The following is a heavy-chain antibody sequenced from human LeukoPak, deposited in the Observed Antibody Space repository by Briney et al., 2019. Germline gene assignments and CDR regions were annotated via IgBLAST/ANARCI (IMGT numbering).Heavy chain of an antibody. CDR1: GGSISSYY. D-gene: IGHD4-23*01. V-gene: IGHV4-59*01. CDR2: TYYSGST. J-gene: IGHJ3*02. Sequence: SETLSLTCTVSGGSISSYYWSWIRQPPGKGLEWIGDTYYSGSTNYNPSLQSRVTISVDTSKNQFSLKLSSVTAADTALYYCAKDYGGNSGPAFDIWGQGTMVTVSS. CDR3: AKDYGGNSGPAFDI.